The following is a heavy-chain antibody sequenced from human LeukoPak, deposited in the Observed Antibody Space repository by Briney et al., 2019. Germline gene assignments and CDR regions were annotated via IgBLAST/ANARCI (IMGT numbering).Heavy chain of an antibody. CDR3: GRLSYCGGDCYPGSLGAFDI. Sequence: GASVKVFCKASGVTFTGYYLPWVRQAPGQGLEWMGWSNPNSGGTNFAQKFQGRVTMTRDTSISTAYMELSRLRSDDTAVYYCGRLSYCGGDCYPGSLGAFDIWGQGTMVIVSS. D-gene: IGHD2-21*02. V-gene: IGHV1-2*02. CDR1: GVTFTGYY. CDR2: SNPNSGGT. J-gene: IGHJ3*02.